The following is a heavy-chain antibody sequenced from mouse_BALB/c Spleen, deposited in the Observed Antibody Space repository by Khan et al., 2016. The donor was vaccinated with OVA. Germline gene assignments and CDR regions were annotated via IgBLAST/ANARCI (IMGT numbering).Heavy chain of an antibody. D-gene: IGHD1-1*01. CDR2: ISYSGVT. Sequence: EVKLLESGPGLVKPSQSLSLTCTVTGYSITSGYAWNWIRQFPGNKLEWMGYISYSGVTSYTPSLKSRIAITRDTSKNKFFLRLTSVTTEDAATYYCARGNYYGYYFDYWGQGTTLTVSS. J-gene: IGHJ2*01. V-gene: IGHV3-2*02. CDR1: GYSITSGYA. CDR3: ARGNYYGYYFDY.